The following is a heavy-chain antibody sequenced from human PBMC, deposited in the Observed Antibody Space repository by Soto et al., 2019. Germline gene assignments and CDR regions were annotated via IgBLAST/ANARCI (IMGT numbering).Heavy chain of an antibody. V-gene: IGHV4-59*01. CDR3: ARIGGYHGTLDY. Sequence: SETLSLTCSVSGVSISSYFWSWIRQPPGRGLEWIGYTYHRGSTNYSPSLKSRVAISLDTSENQLSLKVSSVTAADTAVYYCARIGGYHGTLDYWGQGTQVTV. J-gene: IGHJ4*02. CDR1: GVSISSYF. CDR2: TYHRGST. D-gene: IGHD3-16*02.